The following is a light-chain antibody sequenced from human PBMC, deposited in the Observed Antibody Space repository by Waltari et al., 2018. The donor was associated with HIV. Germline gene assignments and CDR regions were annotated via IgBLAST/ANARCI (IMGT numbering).Light chain of an antibody. Sequence: SSLLTQTPSVSVAPGKTARVTCGGNNIERKSVHWYQQKPGQAPLLVTYYDTDRPSGIPEGFSGSNSGNTATLTISRVGDGDEADYYCQVWDSTTDHVLFGGGTRLTVL. CDR3: QVWDSTTDHVL. CDR1: NIERKS. CDR2: YDT. V-gene: IGLV3-21*04. J-gene: IGLJ2*01.